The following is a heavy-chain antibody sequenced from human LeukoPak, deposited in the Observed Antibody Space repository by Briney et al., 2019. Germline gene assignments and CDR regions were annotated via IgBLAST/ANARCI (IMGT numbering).Heavy chain of an antibody. D-gene: IGHD6-25*01. J-gene: IGHJ4*02. V-gene: IGHV4-4*07. CDR2: IFTSGST. CDR1: GGSISGYY. CDR3: ARDSAGDRSFEC. Sequence: SETLSLTCTVSGGSISGYYWSWIRQPAGKGLEWIGRIFTSGSTNYNPSLKSRVNMSVDTSKNQFSLKLSSMTAAGTAVYYCARDSAGDRSFECWGQGTLVTVSS.